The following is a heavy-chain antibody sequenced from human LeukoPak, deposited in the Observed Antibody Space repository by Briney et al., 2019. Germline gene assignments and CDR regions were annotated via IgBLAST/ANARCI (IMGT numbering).Heavy chain of an antibody. CDR2: LYSDGST. J-gene: IGHJ4*02. CDR1: GFTVSSNY. D-gene: IGHD3-10*01. V-gene: IGHV3-53*04. CDR3: ELWFRELEVDY. Sequence: GGSLRLSCVASGFTVSSNYMSWVRQAPGKGLEWVSILYSDGSTYYADSVKGRFTISRHSSENTLYLQMDSLRPEDTALYYCELWFRELEVDYWGQGTLVTVSS.